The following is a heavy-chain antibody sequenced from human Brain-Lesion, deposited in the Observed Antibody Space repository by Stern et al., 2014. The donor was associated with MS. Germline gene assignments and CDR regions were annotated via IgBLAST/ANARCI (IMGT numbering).Heavy chain of an antibody. V-gene: IGHV3-9*01. CDR1: GCTFDDYA. J-gene: IGHJ4*02. CDR3: ARDITGSSAYFAY. Sequence: EVQLVQSGGDLVQPGRSLRLSCAAFGCTFDDYAMHWVRQAPGKGLEWVAGISWNSCAIGYADSVKGRFTTARDNAYSSLYLQMNSLRPEDTALYYCARDITGSSAYFAYWGQGTLVTVSS. CDR2: ISWNSCAI. D-gene: IGHD1-14*01.